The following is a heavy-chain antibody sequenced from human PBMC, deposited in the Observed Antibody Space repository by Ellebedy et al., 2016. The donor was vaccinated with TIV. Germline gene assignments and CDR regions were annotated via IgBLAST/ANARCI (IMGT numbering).Heavy chain of an antibody. Sequence: GGSLRLXCAASGFAFSGYAMSWVRQAPGKGLEWVSSISYSSDITHYADSVKGRFTISRDNSKNTLYLQMNSLRAEDTAVYSCANIWYGRSVDAFDIWGQGTRVTVSS. CDR2: ISYSSDIT. J-gene: IGHJ3*02. V-gene: IGHV3-23*01. CDR1: GFAFSGYA. CDR3: ANIWYGRSVDAFDI. D-gene: IGHD1-14*01.